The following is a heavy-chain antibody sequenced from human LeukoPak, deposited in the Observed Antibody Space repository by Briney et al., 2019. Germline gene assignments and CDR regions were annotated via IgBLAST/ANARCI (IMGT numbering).Heavy chain of an antibody. CDR1: GYNFATYD. CDR2: VSPNNGNT. J-gene: IGHJ4*02. CDR3: ARGNNYRNRLPGDY. Sequence: ASVKVSCKASGYNFATYDIYWVRQATGQGLEWLGWVSPNNGNTGYAQKFQDRVIITSDISRSTSYLQLSSLTSEDTAVFYCARGNNYRNRLPGDYWGQGTLVTVSS. D-gene: IGHD5-24*01. V-gene: IGHV1-8*03.